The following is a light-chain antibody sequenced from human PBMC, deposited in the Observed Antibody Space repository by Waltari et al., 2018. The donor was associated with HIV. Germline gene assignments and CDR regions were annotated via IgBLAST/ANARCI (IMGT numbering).Light chain of an antibody. V-gene: IGLV2-23*02. Sequence: QPALTQPASVSGSPGQSITLSCSGTTRDIGSDELVSWYQQHPGKDPKVIFYEVTKRPAGTSDRFSGSKSGNTASLTISGLQAEDEADYYCCSYAGRSIYVFGTGTTVTVL. CDR2: EVT. CDR3: CSYAGRSIYV. J-gene: IGLJ1*01. CDR1: TRDIGSDEL.